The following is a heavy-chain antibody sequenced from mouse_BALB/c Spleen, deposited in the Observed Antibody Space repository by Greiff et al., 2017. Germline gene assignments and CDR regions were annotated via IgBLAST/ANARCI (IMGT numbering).Heavy chain of an antibody. Sequence: VQLKESGAELVRPGALVKLSCKASGFNIKDYYMHWVKQRPEQGLEWIGWIDPENGNTIYDPKFQGKASITADTSSNTAYLQLSSLTSEDTAVYYCARGGLGYAMDYWGQGTSVTVSS. CDR1: GFNIKDYY. J-gene: IGHJ4*01. V-gene: IGHV14-1*02. CDR2: IDPENGNT. CDR3: ARGGLGYAMDY. D-gene: IGHD2-4*01.